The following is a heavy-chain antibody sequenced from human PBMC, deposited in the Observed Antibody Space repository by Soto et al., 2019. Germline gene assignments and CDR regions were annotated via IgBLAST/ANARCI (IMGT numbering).Heavy chain of an antibody. D-gene: IGHD3-22*01. J-gene: IGHJ4*02. CDR2: IYYSGST. Sequence: LSLTCTVSGGSISSGDYYWSWIRQPPGKGLEWIGYIYYSGSTYYNPSLKSRVTISVDTSKNQFSLKLSSVTAADTAVYYCARARITMIVGPFDYWGQGTLVTVSS. V-gene: IGHV4-30-4*01. CDR1: GGSISSGDYY. CDR3: ARARITMIVGPFDY.